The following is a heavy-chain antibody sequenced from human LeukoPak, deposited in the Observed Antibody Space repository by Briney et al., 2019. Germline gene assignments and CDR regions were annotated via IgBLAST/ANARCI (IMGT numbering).Heavy chain of an antibody. V-gene: IGHV4-39*01. D-gene: IGHD1-26*01. J-gene: IGHJ4*02. CDR3: ARQFGHLWELRTAVPFDY. Sequence: SETLSLTCTVSGGSISSSSYYWGWFRQPPGKGLEWIGSIYYSGSTYYNPSLKSRVTISVDTSKNQFSLKLSSVTAADTAVYYCARQFGHLWELRTAVPFDYWGQGTLVTVSS. CDR2: IYYSGST. CDR1: GGSISSSSYY.